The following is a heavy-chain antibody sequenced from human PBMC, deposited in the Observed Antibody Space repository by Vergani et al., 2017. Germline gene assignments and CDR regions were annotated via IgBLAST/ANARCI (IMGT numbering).Heavy chain of an antibody. CDR3: ARVGYCSGGSCDYYYYYGMDV. D-gene: IGHD2-15*01. V-gene: IGHV3-66*02. CDR2: TYSGGST. J-gene: IGHJ6*02. CDR1: GFTVSSNY. Sequence: EVQLVESGGGLVQPGGSLRLSCAASGFTVSSNYMSWVRQAPGKGLEWVSVTYSGGSTYYADSVKGRFTISRDNSKNTLYLQMNSLRAEDTAVYYCARVGYCSGGSCDYYYYYGMDVWGQGTTVTVSS.